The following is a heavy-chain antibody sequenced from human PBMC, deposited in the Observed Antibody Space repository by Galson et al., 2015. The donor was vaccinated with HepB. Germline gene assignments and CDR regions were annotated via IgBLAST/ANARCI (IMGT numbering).Heavy chain of an antibody. Sequence: SVKVSCKASGGTFDRQTISWVRQAPGQGLEWLGGIIPLFGTPKYAQKFQGRFSMTADELKNTVYLEVTSLRSNDTAIYYCATEGPFPRNYLDIWGNGTSIIVSS. CDR2: IIPLFGTP. D-gene: IGHD1-1*01. CDR1: GGTFDRQT. V-gene: IGHV1-69*13. J-gene: IGHJ6*04. CDR3: ATEGPFPRNYLDI.